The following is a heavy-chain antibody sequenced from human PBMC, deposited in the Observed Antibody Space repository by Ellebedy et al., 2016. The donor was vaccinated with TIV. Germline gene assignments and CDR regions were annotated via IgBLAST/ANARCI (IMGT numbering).Heavy chain of an antibody. CDR2: IIPIFGTA. D-gene: IGHD4-17*01. Sequence: SVKVSXXASGGTFSSYAISWVRQAPGQGLEWMGGIIPIFGTANYAQKFQGRVTITADKSTSTAYMELSSLRSEDTAVYYCAREGDYGDYGGGGHFDYWGQGTLVTVSS. J-gene: IGHJ4*02. CDR1: GGTFSSYA. V-gene: IGHV1-69*06. CDR3: AREGDYGDYGGGGHFDY.